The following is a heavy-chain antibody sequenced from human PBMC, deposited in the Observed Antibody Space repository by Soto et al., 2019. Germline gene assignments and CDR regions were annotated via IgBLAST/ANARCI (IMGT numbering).Heavy chain of an antibody. Sequence: ASVKVSCKASGYSFTDYHIHWVRQAPGQGLEWLGRINPKRGGTSTAQKFQGWVTMTTDTSISTASMELTRLTYDDTAIYYCARGDSTDCSNGVCSFFYNHDMDVWGQGTTVTVSS. CDR3: ARGDSTDCSNGVCSFFYNHDMDV. CDR2: INPKRGGT. J-gene: IGHJ6*02. V-gene: IGHV1-2*04. CDR1: GYSFTDYH. D-gene: IGHD2-8*01.